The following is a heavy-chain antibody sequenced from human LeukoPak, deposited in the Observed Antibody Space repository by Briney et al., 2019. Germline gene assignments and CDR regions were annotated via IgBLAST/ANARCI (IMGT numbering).Heavy chain of an antibody. CDR1: GGSISSSSYY. CDR3: ARDGDGYNYGLFDY. D-gene: IGHD5-24*01. J-gene: IGHJ4*02. Sequence: PSETLSLTCTVSGGSISSSSYYWGWIRQPPGKGLEWIGSIYYSGSTYYNPSLKSRVTISVDTSKNQFSLKLSYVTAADTAVYYCARDGDGYNYGLFDYWGQGTLVTVSS. CDR2: IYYSGST. V-gene: IGHV4-39*07.